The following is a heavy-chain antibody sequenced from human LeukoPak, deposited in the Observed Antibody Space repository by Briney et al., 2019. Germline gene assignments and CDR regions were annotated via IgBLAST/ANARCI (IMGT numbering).Heavy chain of an antibody. Sequence: SLKLSCKASGGTFSSYAISWVRQAPGQGLEWMGKIISIVGIANYAQKVKGRVTITTDKATSTAYMELSSLRAEDTAVYYCAREWKMATIPASGYYYGMDVWGQGTTVTVSS. CDR2: IISIVGIA. CDR3: AREWKMATIPASGYYYGMDV. CDR1: GGTFSSYA. D-gene: IGHD5-24*01. J-gene: IGHJ6*02. V-gene: IGHV1-69*04.